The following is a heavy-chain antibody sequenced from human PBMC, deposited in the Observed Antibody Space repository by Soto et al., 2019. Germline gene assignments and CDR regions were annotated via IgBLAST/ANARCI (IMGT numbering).Heavy chain of an antibody. CDR2: INPNTGYT. V-gene: IGHV1-8*01. CDR3: ARARWLRSSFDY. Sequence: ASVKVSCKASGYTFTSYDINWVRQATGQGLEWMGWINPNTGYTDYAQKFQGRVTMTGNTSITTAYMELSSLRSEDTAVYYCARARWLRSSFDYWGQGTLVTVSS. D-gene: IGHD5-12*01. J-gene: IGHJ4*02. CDR1: GYTFTSYD.